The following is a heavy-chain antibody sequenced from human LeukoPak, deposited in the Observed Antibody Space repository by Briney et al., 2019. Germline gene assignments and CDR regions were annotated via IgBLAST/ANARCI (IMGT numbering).Heavy chain of an antibody. CDR2: IYYSGST. J-gene: IGHJ4*02. CDR3: ARVAKFQYYFDY. V-gene: IGHV4-59*01. Sequence: SETLSLTCSVSGDSISNYYWSWIRQPPGKGLEWIGYIYYSGSTLYNFSLKGRVTISVDTSKNQFSLNLTSVTAADTAVYYCARVAKFQYYFDYWGQGTLVIVSS. CDR1: GDSISNYY.